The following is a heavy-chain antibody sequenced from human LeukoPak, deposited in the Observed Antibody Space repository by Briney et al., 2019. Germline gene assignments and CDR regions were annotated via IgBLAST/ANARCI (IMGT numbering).Heavy chain of an antibody. CDR1: GFTFSSYS. Sequence: GGSLRLSCAASGFTFSSYSMNWVRQAPGKGLEWVSSISSSSSYIYYADSVKGRFTISRDNAKNSLYLQMNSLRAEDTAVYYCARGGRITMVRGATRRWFDPWGQGTLVTVSS. J-gene: IGHJ5*02. D-gene: IGHD3-10*01. CDR2: ISSSSSYI. V-gene: IGHV3-21*01. CDR3: ARGGRITMVRGATRRWFDP.